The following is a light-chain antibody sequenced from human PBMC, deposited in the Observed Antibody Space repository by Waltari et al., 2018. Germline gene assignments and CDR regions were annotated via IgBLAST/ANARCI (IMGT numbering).Light chain of an antibody. CDR1: STDVAAYTY. CDR3: GSYTTTISVV. J-gene: IGLJ2*01. CDR2: DVN. V-gene: IGLV2-14*03. Sequence: QSALTQPASVSGSPGTSITTSCTGTSTDVAAYTYVSCYQQYPGKAPKLIIYDVNNRPSGVSMRFAGAKSGNTAALTISGLQSEDEADYYCGSYTTTISVVFGGGTKLTVL.